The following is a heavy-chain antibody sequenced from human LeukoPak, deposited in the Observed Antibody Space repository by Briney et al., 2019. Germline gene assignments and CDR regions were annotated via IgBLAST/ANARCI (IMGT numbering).Heavy chain of an antibody. CDR1: GYTFTGYY. V-gene: IGHV1-2*02. Sequence: ASVKVSCKASGYTFTGYYMHWVRQAPGQGLEWMGWINPNSGGTNYAQKFQGRVTMTRDTSISTAYMELSRLSSDDTAVYYCARAFPSLDSGYFDWLLVSEGADFDYWGQGTLVTVSS. D-gene: IGHD3-9*01. J-gene: IGHJ4*02. CDR3: ARAFPSLDSGYFDWLLVSEGADFDY. CDR2: INPNSGGT.